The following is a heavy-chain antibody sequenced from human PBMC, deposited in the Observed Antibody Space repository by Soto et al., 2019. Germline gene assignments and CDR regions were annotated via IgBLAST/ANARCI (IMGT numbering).Heavy chain of an antibody. V-gene: IGHV3-74*01. Sequence: EVQLVESGGGLVQPGGSLRLSCATSGFSFSGYWIHWVRQAPGKGLVWVSHINGDGSSTNYADSVKGRFTISRDYAKNTLYLQMHSLRVEDTAVYYCERGGAYIYGPQYDWGQGTLVTVSS. D-gene: IGHD5-18*01. CDR2: INGDGSST. J-gene: IGHJ4*02. CDR1: GFSFSGYW. CDR3: ERGGAYIYGPQYD.